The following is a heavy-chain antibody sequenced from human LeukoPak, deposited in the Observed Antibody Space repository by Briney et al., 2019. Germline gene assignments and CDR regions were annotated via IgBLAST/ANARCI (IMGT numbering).Heavy chain of an antibody. CDR1: GFTFSSFW. Sequence: GGSLRLSCAASGFTFSSFWMSWVRQAPGKGLEWVANIKEDGSEKYYMDSVKGRFTISRDNSKNTLYLQMNSLRAEDTAVYYCARESNAGHYFDYWGQGTLVTVSS. CDR3: ARESNAGHYFDY. D-gene: IGHD2-8*01. CDR2: IKEDGSEK. V-gene: IGHV3-7*01. J-gene: IGHJ4*02.